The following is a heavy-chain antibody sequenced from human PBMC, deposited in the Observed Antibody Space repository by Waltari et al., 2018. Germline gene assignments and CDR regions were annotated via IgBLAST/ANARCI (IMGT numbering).Heavy chain of an antibody. CDR2: IYYNGYT. CDR3: VTGSVDSPSWYEFDY. V-gene: IGHV4-59*01. Sequence: QVQLQESGPGLVKPSETLSLTCTVSDVSIGKYYWTWIRQSPGMGLEWIGYIYYNGYTIYNPSLKSRITISLDTSKSQFSLSLYSVTAADTAVYYCVTGSVDSPSWYEFDYWGQGTLVTV. D-gene: IGHD6-13*01. J-gene: IGHJ4*02. CDR1: DVSIGKYY.